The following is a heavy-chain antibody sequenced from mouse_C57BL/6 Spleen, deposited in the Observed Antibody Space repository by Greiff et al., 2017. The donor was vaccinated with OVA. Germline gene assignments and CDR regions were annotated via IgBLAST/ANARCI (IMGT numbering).Heavy chain of an antibody. V-gene: IGHV1-15*01. CDR2: IDPETGGT. D-gene: IGHD4-1*01. CDR1: GYTFTDYE. J-gene: IGHJ2*01. Sequence: VKVVESGAELVRPGASVTLSCKASGYTFTDYEMHWVKQTPVHGLEWIGAIDPETGGTAYNQKFKGKAILTADKSSSTAYMELRSLTSEDSAVYYCTREGSHWDYFDYWGQGTTLTVSS. CDR3: TREGSHWDYFDY.